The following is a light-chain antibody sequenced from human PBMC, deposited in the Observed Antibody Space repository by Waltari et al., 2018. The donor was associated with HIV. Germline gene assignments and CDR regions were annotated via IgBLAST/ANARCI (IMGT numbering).Light chain of an antibody. CDR3: QSFDNSLRAWGL. Sequence: QSVLMQPPSVSGAPGQRVTISCTGSRSNIGAGYHVHWYQQLPGAAPKLLIYLNTNRPSGVPDRFSGSKSGASASLAITGLQAEDEGDYYCQSFDNSLRAWGLFGGGTRLTVL. CDR1: RSNIGAGYH. J-gene: IGLJ2*01. V-gene: IGLV1-40*01. CDR2: LNT.